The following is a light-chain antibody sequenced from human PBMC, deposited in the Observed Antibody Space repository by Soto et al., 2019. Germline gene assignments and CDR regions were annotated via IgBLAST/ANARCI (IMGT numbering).Light chain of an antibody. CDR1: SSDVGYYNY. J-gene: IGLJ1*01. CDR2: DIT. CDR3: TSYTSSNTYV. Sequence: QSALTQPASVSGSPGQSITISCTGTSSDVGYYNYVSWYQQRPGKAPKLMIYDITTRPSGVSYRFSGSKSGNTASLTISGLQAEYEADYYCTSYTSSNTYVFGTGTKLTVL. V-gene: IGLV2-14*01.